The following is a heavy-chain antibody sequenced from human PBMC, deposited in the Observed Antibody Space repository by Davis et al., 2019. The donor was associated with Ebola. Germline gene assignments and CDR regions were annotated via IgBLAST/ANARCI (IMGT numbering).Heavy chain of an antibody. CDR2: INHSGGT. V-gene: IGHV4-39*07. Sequence: SETLSLTCTVSGGSISSGGYYWSWIRQPPGKGLEWIGEINHSGGTNYNPSLKSRVTISVDTSKNQFSLKLSSVTAADTAVYYCARGRWLAKQFDYWGQGTLVTVSS. CDR1: GGSISSGGYY. CDR3: ARGRWLAKQFDY. J-gene: IGHJ4*02. D-gene: IGHD6-19*01.